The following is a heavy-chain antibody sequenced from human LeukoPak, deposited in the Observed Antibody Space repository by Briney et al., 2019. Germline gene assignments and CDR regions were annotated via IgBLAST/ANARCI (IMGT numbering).Heavy chain of an antibody. J-gene: IGHJ4*02. CDR1: GGTFSSYA. CDR3: AIQEGHSSGYYEGLYYFDY. V-gene: IGHV1-69*13. D-gene: IGHD3-22*01. Sequence: SVKVSCKASGGTFSSYAISWVRQAPGQGLEWMGGIIPIFGTANYAQKFQGRVTITADESTSTAYMELSSLRSEDAAVYYCAIQEGHSSGYYEGLYYFDYWGQGTLVTVSS. CDR2: IIPIFGTA.